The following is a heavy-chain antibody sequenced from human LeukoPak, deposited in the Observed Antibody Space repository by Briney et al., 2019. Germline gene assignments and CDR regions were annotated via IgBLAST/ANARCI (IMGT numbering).Heavy chain of an antibody. CDR1: GFTFSSYW. CDR2: IKQDGSEK. CDR3: AKGDTSAWYGGRSDY. Sequence: GGSLRLSCAASGFTFSSYWMSWVRQAPGKGLEWVANIKQDGSEKYYVDSVKGRFTISRDNAKNSLYLQMNSLRVEDTALYYCAKGDTSAWYGGRSDYWGQGTLVTVSS. V-gene: IGHV3-7*03. J-gene: IGHJ4*02. D-gene: IGHD6-19*01.